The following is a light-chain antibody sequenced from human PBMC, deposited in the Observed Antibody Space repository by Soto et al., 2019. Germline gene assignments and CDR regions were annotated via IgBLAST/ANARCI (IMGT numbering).Light chain of an antibody. CDR3: STYTSRSTLHV. J-gene: IGLJ1*01. CDR1: SSDVGGYNC. CDR2: DVS. V-gene: IGLV2-14*01. Sequence: QSVLTQPASVSGSPGQSITISCTGTSSDVGGYNCVSWYQQHPGKAPKLMIYDVSNRPSGVSNRFSGSKSGNTASLTISGLQAEDEADYYCSTYTSRSTLHVFGTGTKVTVL.